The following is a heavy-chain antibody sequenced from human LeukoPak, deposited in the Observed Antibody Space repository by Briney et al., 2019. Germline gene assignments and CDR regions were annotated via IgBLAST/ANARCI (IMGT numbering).Heavy chain of an antibody. Sequence: GGSLRLSCAASGFTFSSYGMHWVRQAPGKGLEWVAVISYDGSNKYYADSVRGRFTISRDNSKSTVYLQMNSLRAEDTAVYYCARDRPILSNLPIWGQRPPLPVSS. D-gene: IGHD3-9*01. CDR1: GFTFSSYG. J-gene: IGHJ4*03. CDR2: ISYDGSNK. V-gene: IGHV3-30*03. CDR3: ARDRPILSNLPI.